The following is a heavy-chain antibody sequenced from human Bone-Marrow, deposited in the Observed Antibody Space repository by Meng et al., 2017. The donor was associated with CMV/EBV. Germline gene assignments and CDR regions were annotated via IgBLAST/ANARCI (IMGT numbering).Heavy chain of an antibody. D-gene: IGHD6-6*01. V-gene: IGHV3-7*04. CDR1: GFTFSSYW. CDR2: IKQDGSEK. J-gene: IGHJ4*02. Sequence: GESLKISCAASGFTFSSYWMSWVRQAPGKGLEWVASIKQDGSEKHYVDSVKGRFTISRDNAKNSLYLQMNSLRAEDTAVYYCARGAARFGYWGQGTLVTVYS. CDR3: ARGAARFGY.